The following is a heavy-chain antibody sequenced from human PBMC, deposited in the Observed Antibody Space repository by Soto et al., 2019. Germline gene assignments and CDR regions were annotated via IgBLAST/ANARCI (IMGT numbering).Heavy chain of an antibody. V-gene: IGHV1-18*04. J-gene: IGHJ4*02. CDR1: GYTFNRHG. Sequence: QVHLVQSGGEVKKPGASVKVSCKASGYTFNRHGITWVRQAPGQGLEWMGWISGYNGDINYEQKFQGRVTLSSDTLTTTVYLELNSLRFDDSAVYYCARVRIVGAREIDFWGQGTLVTVPS. D-gene: IGHD1-26*01. CDR3: ARVRIVGAREIDF. CDR2: ISGYNGDI.